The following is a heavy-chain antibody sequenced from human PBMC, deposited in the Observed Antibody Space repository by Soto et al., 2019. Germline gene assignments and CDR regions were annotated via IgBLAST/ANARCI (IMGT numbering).Heavy chain of an antibody. V-gene: IGHV4-34*01. Sequence: QVQLQQWGAGLLKPSETLSLTCAVYGGSFSGYYWSWVRQPPGKGLEWIGEINHSGSTNYNPSLXSXVXXSVDTSKNQFSLKLSSVTAADTAVYYCARTSRFDSWGQGTLVTVSS. CDR1: GGSFSGYY. J-gene: IGHJ4*02. CDR2: INHSGST. D-gene: IGHD6-6*01. CDR3: ARTSRFDS.